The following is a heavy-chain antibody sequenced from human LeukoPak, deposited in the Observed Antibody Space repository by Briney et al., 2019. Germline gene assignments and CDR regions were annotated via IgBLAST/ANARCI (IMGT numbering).Heavy chain of an antibody. J-gene: IGHJ4*02. V-gene: IGHV5-51*01. CDR1: GYSFTSYW. CDR3: ASTKGIAAAGWDFDY. D-gene: IGHD6-13*01. CDR2: IYPGDSDT. Sequence: GESLKISCKGSGYSFTSYWTGWVRQMPGKGLEWMGIIYPGDSDTRYSPSFQGQVTISADKSISTAYLQWSSLKASDTAMYYCASTKGIAAAGWDFDYWGQGTLVTVSS.